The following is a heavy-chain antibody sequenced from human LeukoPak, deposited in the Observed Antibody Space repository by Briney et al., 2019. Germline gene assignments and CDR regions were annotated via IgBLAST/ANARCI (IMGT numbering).Heavy chain of an antibody. D-gene: IGHD2-21*02. CDR3: AKVDCGGDCSTFDY. Sequence: GGSLRLSCAASGFTFSNYEFNWVRQAPGKGLEWVSYISSSGRNIYYADSVKGRFTISRDNAKNSLYLQMNSLRGEDTAVYYCAKVDCGGDCSTFDYWGQGTAVTVSS. J-gene: IGHJ4*02. CDR1: GFTFSNYE. V-gene: IGHV3-48*03. CDR2: ISSSGRNI.